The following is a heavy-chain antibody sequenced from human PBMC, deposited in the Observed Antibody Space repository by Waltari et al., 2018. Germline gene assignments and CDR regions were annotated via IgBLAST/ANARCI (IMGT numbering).Heavy chain of an antibody. CDR3: VKQRVRASPIFDY. D-gene: IGHD6-25*01. J-gene: IGHJ4*02. V-gene: IGHV3-23*04. Sequence: EVQLGESGGGLVQPGGSRKLSCATSGLTFSSSSMTWVRQAPGMGLEWVSDISVGGGTTYYADSVKGRFTISRDNSKNILYLQMNSLRAEDTAFYYCVKQRVRASPIFDYWGLGTLVTVSS. CDR1: GLTFSSSS. CDR2: ISVGGGTT.